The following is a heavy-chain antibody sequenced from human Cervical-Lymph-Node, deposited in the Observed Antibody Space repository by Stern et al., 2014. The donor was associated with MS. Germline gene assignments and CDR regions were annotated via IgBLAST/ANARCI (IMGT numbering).Heavy chain of an antibody. D-gene: IGHD3-3*01. J-gene: IGHJ6*02. CDR2: IVVGRGNT. Sequence: QMQLVQSGPEVKKPGTSVRVSCKSSGFTLTSSVVHWVRQARGQRLEWMGWIVVGRGNTNYAHKIQERVIITRDMSTSTAYMELSGLTSEDTAVYYCAAARNYDFWTGSPYGMDVWGRGTTVTVSS. CDR3: AAARNYDFWTGSPYGMDV. V-gene: IGHV1-58*01. CDR1: GFTLTSSV.